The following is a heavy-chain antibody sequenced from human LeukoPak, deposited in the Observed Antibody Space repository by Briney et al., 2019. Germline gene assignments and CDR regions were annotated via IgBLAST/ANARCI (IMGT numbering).Heavy chain of an antibody. V-gene: IGHV4-34*01. CDR2: INHSGST. Sequence: PSETLSLTCAVYGGSFSGYYWSWIRQPPGKGLEWIGEINHSGSTNYNPSLKSRVTISVDTSKNQFSLKLSSVTAADTAVYYCARVSRGQYSKGGYDFRTYMDVWGKGTTVTVSS. J-gene: IGHJ6*03. CDR1: GGSFSGYY. D-gene: IGHD3-3*01. CDR3: ARVSRGQYSKGGYDFRTYMDV.